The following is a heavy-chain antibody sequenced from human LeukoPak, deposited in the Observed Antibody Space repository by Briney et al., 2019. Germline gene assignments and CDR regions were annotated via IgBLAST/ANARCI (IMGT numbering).Heavy chain of an antibody. CDR3: ARDTVVTPFGMDV. J-gene: IGHJ6*02. CDR2: IYYSGST. D-gene: IGHD4-23*01. V-gene: IGHV4-59*01. Sequence: SETLSLTCTVSGGSISSYYWSWIRQPPGMGLEWIGCIYYSGSTNYNPSLKSRVTISVDTSKNQFSLKLSSVTAADTAVYYCARDTVVTPFGMDVWGQGTTVTVSS. CDR1: GGSISSYY.